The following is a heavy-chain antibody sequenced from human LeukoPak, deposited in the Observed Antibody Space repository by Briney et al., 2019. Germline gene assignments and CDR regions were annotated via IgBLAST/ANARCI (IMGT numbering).Heavy chain of an antibody. CDR1: GFTFGDYS. V-gene: IGHV3-49*03. Sequence: GGSLRLSCISSGFTFGDYSMSWFRQAPGKGLEWVGFIRSKGSGGTTEYAASVKGRFTTLRDDSKSIAYLQINSLKTEDTAVYFSARGYQSGHYYYWGQGTLVAVSS. J-gene: IGHJ4*02. CDR2: IRSKGSGGTT. CDR3: ARGYQSGHYYY. D-gene: IGHD3-22*01.